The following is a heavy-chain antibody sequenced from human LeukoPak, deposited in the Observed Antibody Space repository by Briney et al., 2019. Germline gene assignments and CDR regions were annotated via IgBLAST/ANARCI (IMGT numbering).Heavy chain of an antibody. CDR1: GFTFSSYA. V-gene: IGHV3-23*01. CDR2: ISGSGGST. D-gene: IGHD5-12*01. CDR3: AKGNTDGMVATIQYFDY. Sequence: GGSLRLSCAASGFTFSSYAMSWVRQAPGKGLEWVSAISGSGGSTYYADSVKGRFTISRDNSKNTLYPQMNSLRAEDTAVYYCAKGNTDGMVATIQYFDYWGQGTLVTVSS. J-gene: IGHJ4*02.